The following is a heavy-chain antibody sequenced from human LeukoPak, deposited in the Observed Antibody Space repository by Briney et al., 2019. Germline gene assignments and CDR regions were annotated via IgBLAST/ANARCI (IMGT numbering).Heavy chain of an antibody. Sequence: PGGSLRLSCAASGFSFDDNGMSWVRRAPGKGLEWVSGINWNGGSTGYVDSVKGRFTISRDNAKNSLYLQMNSLRAEDTALYYCARVGGSYGLVGYFDYWGQGTLVTVSS. D-gene: IGHD1-26*01. J-gene: IGHJ4*02. CDR1: GFSFDDNG. CDR3: ARVGGSYGLVGYFDY. V-gene: IGHV3-20*04. CDR2: INWNGGST.